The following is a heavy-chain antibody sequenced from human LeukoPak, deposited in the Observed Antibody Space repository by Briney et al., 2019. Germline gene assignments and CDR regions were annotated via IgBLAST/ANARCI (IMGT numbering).Heavy chain of an antibody. V-gene: IGHV1-2*02. Sequence: ASVKVSCKASGYTFSGTGWYLYWLRPAPGQGLECMGWIYPNNGATAYAQKFQGRVAMTRDTSITTAYMELSRLRPDDTAVYYCARDGPAQMVDFDYWGQGTLVTVSS. J-gene: IGHJ4*02. D-gene: IGHD3-10*01. CDR3: ARDGPAQMVDFDY. CDR2: IYPNNGAT. CDR1: GYTFSGTGWY.